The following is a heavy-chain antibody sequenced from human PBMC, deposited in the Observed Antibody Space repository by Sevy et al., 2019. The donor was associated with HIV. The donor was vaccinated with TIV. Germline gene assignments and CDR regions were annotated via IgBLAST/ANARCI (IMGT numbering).Heavy chain of an antibody. Sequence: GGLRLSCVASGFTFDDYGMSWVRQVPGKGLEWVSSIIWNGGSKTYADSVKGRFIISRDNGKNSLYLQMNSLRAEDTALYFCAREKSCGGACYHFDYWGQGTLVTVSS. D-gene: IGHD2-21*02. CDR2: IIWNGGSK. CDR3: AREKSCGGACYHFDY. V-gene: IGHV3-20*04. CDR1: GFTFDDYG. J-gene: IGHJ4*02.